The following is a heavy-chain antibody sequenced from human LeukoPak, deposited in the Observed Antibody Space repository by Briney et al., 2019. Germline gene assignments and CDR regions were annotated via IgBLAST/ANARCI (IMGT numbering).Heavy chain of an antibody. CDR1: GYTLTGYY. CDR3: ARVGITMVRGDSDY. CDR2: ISAYNGNT. Sequence: ASVKVPCKASGYTLTGYYMHWVRQAPGQGLEWMGWISAYNGNTNYAQKLQGRVTMTTDTSTSTAYMELRSLRSDDTAVYYCARVGITMVRGDSDYWGQGTLVTVSS. V-gene: IGHV1-18*04. D-gene: IGHD3-10*01. J-gene: IGHJ4*02.